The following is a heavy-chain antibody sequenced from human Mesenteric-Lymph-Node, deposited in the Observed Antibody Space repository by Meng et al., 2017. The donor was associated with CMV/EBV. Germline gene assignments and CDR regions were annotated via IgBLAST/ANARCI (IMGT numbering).Heavy chain of an antibody. CDR3: AREWGAIVATLSSLDY. CDR2: MNPNSGNT. V-gene: IGHV1-8*01. D-gene: IGHD5-12*01. J-gene: IGHJ4*02. CDR1: YNFTSYD. Sequence: YNFTSYDINWVRQATGQGLEWMGWMNPNSGNTGYAQKFQGRVTMTRDTSISTAYMELSRLRSDDTAVYYCAREWGAIVATLSSLDYWGQGALVTVSS.